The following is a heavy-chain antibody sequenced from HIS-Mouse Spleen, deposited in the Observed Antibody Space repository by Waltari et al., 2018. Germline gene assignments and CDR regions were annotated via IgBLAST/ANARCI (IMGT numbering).Heavy chain of an antibody. D-gene: IGHD6-13*01. CDR3: AREIPYSSSWYDWYFDL. V-gene: IGHV4-39*07. CDR1: CGSLSSSSYY. J-gene: IGHJ2*01. Sequence: QLQLQESGPGLVKPSETRSLTCPFSCGSLSSSSYYWGWIRQPPGKGLAWIGSIYYSGSTYYNPSLKSRVTISVDTSKNQFSLKLSSVTAADTAVYYCAREIPYSSSWYDWYFDLWGRGTLVTVSS. CDR2: IYYSGST.